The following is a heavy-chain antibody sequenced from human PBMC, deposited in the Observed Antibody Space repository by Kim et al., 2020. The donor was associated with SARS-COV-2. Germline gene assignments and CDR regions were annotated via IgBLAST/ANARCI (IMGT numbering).Heavy chain of an antibody. D-gene: IGHD4-17*01. CDR2: ISAYNGNT. V-gene: IGHV1-18*01. J-gene: IGHJ6*02. CDR3: AREPDPNYGDYHYYYYGMDV. CDR1: GYTFTSYG. Sequence: ASVKVSCKASGYTFTSYGISWVRQAPGQGLEWMGWISAYNGNTNYAQKLQGRVTMTTDTSTSTAYMELRSLRSDDTAVYYCAREPDPNYGDYHYYYYGMDVWGQGTTVTVSS.